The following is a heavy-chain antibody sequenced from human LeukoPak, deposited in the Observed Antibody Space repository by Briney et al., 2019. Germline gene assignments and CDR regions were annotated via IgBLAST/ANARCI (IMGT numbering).Heavy chain of an antibody. CDR2: ISSSSTYI. J-gene: IGHJ3*02. V-gene: IGHV3-21*01. CDR1: GFTFSSYS. D-gene: IGHD3-16*02. Sequence: PGGSLRLSCAASGFTFSSYSMSWVRQAPGKGLEWVSSISSSSTYIYYADSVKGRFTISRDNAKNSLYLQMNSLRAEDTAVYYCARVPAGVIGMKDAFDIWGQGTMVTVSS. CDR3: ARVPAGVIGMKDAFDI.